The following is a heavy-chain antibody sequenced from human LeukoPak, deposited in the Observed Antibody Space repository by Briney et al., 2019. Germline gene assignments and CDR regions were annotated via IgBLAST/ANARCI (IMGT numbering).Heavy chain of an antibody. CDR2: ISGSGGST. CDR3: AKDNYVWGSYHWFDP. Sequence: GGSLRLSCAASGFTFSSYAMSWVRQAPGKGLEWVSAISGSGGSTYYADSVKGRFTISRDNSKNTLYLQMNSLRAGDTAVYYCAKDNYVWGSYHWFDPWGQGTLVTVSS. D-gene: IGHD3-16*02. V-gene: IGHV3-23*01. CDR1: GFTFSSYA. J-gene: IGHJ5*02.